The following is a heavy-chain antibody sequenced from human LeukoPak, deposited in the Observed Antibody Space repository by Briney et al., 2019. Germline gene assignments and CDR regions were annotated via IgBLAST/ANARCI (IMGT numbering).Heavy chain of an antibody. CDR2: ISAYNGNT. V-gene: IGHV1-18*01. CDR1: GYTFTSYG. CDR3: ASGHYYDSSGYLST. Sequence: ASVKVSCKASGYTFTSYGISWVRQAPGQGLEWMGWISAYNGNTNYAQKLQGRVTMTTDTSTSTAYMELRSLRSDDTAVYYCASGHYYDSSGYLSTWGQGTLVTVSS. J-gene: IGHJ5*02. D-gene: IGHD3-22*01.